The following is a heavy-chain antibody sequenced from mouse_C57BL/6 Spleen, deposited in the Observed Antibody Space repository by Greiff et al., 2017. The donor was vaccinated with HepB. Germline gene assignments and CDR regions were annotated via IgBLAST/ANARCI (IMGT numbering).Heavy chain of an antibody. V-gene: IGHV1-64*01. CDR3: ARYSNYADYAMDY. J-gene: IGHJ4*01. CDR2: IHPNSGST. D-gene: IGHD2-5*01. Sequence: VQLQQPGAELVKPGASVKLSCKASGYTFTSYWMHWVKQRPGQGLEWIGMIHPNSGSTNYNEKFKSKATLTVDKSSSTAYMQLSSLTSEDSAVYYCARYSNYADYAMDYWGQGTSVTVSS. CDR1: GYTFTSYW.